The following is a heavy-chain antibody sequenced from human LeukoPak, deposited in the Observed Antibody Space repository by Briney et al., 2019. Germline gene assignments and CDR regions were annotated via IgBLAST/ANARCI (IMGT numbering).Heavy chain of an antibody. CDR2: ISHSGST. J-gene: IGHJ5*02. Sequence: PSETLSLTCAVYGGSFSGYYWSWIRQPPGKGLEWIGEISHSGSTNYNPSLKSRVTISVDTSKNQFSLKLSSVTAADTAVYYCARGGSGYALNWFDPWGQGTLVTVSS. CDR3: ARGGSGYALNWFDP. CDR1: GGSFSGYY. D-gene: IGHD5-12*01. V-gene: IGHV4-34*01.